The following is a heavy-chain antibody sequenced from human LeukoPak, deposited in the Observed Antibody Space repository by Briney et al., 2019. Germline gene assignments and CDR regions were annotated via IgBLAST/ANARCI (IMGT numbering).Heavy chain of an antibody. J-gene: IGHJ6*02. CDR3: ARDGVVRPPDCSSTSCPYNYYYYGMDV. Sequence: SVKVSCKASGGTFSSYTISWVRQAPGQGLEWMGRIIPTLGTANYAQKFQGRVTITADKSTSTAYMELSSLRSEDTAVYYCARDGVVRPPDCSSTSCPYNYYYYGMDVWGQGTTVTVSS. CDR1: GGTFSSYT. D-gene: IGHD2-2*01. CDR2: IIPTLGTA. V-gene: IGHV1-69*08.